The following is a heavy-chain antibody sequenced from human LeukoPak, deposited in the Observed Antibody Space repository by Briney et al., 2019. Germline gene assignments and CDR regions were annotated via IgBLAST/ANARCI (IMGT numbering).Heavy chain of an antibody. V-gene: IGHV1-2*02. D-gene: IGHD2-2*02. CDR2: INPNSGGT. Sequence: ASVKVSCKASGYTFTGYDMHWVRQDPGQGLEWMGWINPNSGGTNYAQKFQGRVTMTRDTSISTAYMELSRLRSDDTAVYYCARVKPLGCSSTSCYNAFDIWGQGTMVTVSS. J-gene: IGHJ3*02. CDR1: GYTFTGYD. CDR3: ARVKPLGCSSTSCYNAFDI.